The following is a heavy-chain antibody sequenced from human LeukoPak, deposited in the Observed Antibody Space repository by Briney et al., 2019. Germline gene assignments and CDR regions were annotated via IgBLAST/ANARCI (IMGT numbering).Heavy chain of an antibody. CDR2: INNDGSGT. Sequence: QPGGSLRLSCAASGFTFSSYWMQWVRQVPGKGLVWVSRINNDGSGTTYADSVKGRFTISRDNAKNSLYLQMNSLRAEDTALYYCARKRGSYSGSYPLDYWGQGTLVTVSS. J-gene: IGHJ4*02. CDR1: GFTFSSYW. CDR3: ARKRGSYSGSYPLDY. V-gene: IGHV3-74*01. D-gene: IGHD1-26*01.